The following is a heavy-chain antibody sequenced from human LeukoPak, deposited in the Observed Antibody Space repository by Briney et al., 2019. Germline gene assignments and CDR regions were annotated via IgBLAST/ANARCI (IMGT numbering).Heavy chain of an antibody. D-gene: IGHD6-19*01. J-gene: IGHJ6*02. Sequence: GASVKVSCKASGGTFSSYAISWVRQAPGQGLEWMGGIIPIFGTVNYAQKFQGRVTITADESTSTAYMELSSLRSEDTAVYYCARSLTNIAVAGAYYYYGMDVWGQGTTVTVSS. CDR2: IIPIFGTV. CDR3: ARSLTNIAVAGAYYYYGMDV. CDR1: GGTFSSYA. V-gene: IGHV1-69*13.